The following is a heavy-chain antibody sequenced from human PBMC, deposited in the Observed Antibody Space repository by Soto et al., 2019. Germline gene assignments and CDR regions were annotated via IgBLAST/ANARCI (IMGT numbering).Heavy chain of an antibody. Sequence: ASVKVSCKASGYTFTGYYMHWVRQAPGQGLEWMGWISPNSGGTNYAQKFQGWVTMTRDTSISTAYMELSRLRSDDTAVYYCASSTLYGSQEDYYYGMDVWGQGTTVTVSS. V-gene: IGHV1-2*04. J-gene: IGHJ6*02. CDR3: ASSTLYGSQEDYYYGMDV. CDR1: GYTFTGYY. CDR2: ISPNSGGT. D-gene: IGHD1-26*01.